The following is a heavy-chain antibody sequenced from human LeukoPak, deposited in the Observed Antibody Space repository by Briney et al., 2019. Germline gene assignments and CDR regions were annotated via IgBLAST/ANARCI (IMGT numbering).Heavy chain of an antibody. Sequence: GGSLRLSCAASGFTFSRYSMNWVRQAPGKGLEWVSYISSSSSTVYYADSLKGRFTISRDNAKSSLYLQMNSLRDVDTAVYYCARAQTYYGSGSYLYWGQGTLVTVSS. V-gene: IGHV3-48*02. D-gene: IGHD3-10*01. CDR2: ISSSSSTV. CDR1: GFTFSRYS. J-gene: IGHJ4*02. CDR3: ARAQTYYGSGSYLY.